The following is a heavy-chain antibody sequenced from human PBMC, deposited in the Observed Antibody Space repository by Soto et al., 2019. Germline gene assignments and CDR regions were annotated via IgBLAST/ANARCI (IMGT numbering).Heavy chain of an antibody. D-gene: IGHD4-17*01. CDR2: IYYSGST. J-gene: IGHJ4*02. V-gene: IGHV4-31*03. Sequence: PSETLSLTCTVSGGSISSGGYYWSWIRQHPGKGLEWIGYIYYSGSTYYNPSLKSRVTISVDTSKNQFSLKLSSVTAADTAVYYCARVGTVATFDYWGQGTLVTVSS. CDR3: ARVGTVATFDY. CDR1: GGSISSGGYY.